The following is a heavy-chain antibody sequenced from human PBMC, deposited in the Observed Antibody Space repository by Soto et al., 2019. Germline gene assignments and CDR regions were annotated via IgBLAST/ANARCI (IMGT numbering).Heavy chain of an antibody. Sequence: EVQLLESGGGLVQPGGSLRLACAASGLTFSRYTMGWVRQAPGKGLEWVSAIIASGVITYYADSVKGRFTISRDNSNNTVYLQMNSLRVDDTALHYCAKDPRGPVAGTWYFDLWGRGTLVTVSS. D-gene: IGHD6-13*01. V-gene: IGHV3-23*01. J-gene: IGHJ2*01. CDR2: IIASGVIT. CDR3: AKDPRGPVAGTWYFDL. CDR1: GLTFSRYT.